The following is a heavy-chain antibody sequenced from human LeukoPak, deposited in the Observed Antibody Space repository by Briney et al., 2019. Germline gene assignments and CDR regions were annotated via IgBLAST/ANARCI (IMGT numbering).Heavy chain of an antibody. V-gene: IGHV1-46*01. J-gene: IGHJ4*02. CDR1: GYTFTSYY. Sequence: ASVKVSCKASGYTFTSYYMHWVRQAPGQGLEWMGIINPSGGSTSYAQKFQGRVTMTRDTSTSTVYMELSSLRAEDTAVYYCARATRGPYYDFWSGYDYWAREPWSPSPQ. CDR2: INPSGGST. CDR3: ARATRGPYYDFWSGYDY. D-gene: IGHD3-3*01.